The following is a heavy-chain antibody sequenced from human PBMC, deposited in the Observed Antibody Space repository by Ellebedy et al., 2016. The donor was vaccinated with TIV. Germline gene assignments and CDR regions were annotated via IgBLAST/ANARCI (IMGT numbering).Heavy chain of an antibody. D-gene: IGHD6-13*01. Sequence: GESLKISCAASGFTFSNYDMHWVRQATGKGLEWVSATGTVGDPYYSSSVKGRFTISRENTKNSLYLQMNSLRAGDTAVYYCATSSNRIAAAGYGMDVWGQGTTVTVSS. J-gene: IGHJ6*02. CDR2: TGTVGDP. CDR1: GFTFSNYD. CDR3: ATSSNRIAAAGYGMDV. V-gene: IGHV3-13*05.